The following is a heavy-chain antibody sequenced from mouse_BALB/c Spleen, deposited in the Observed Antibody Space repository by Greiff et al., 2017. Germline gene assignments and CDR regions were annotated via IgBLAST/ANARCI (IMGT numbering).Heavy chain of an antibody. CDR2: INPYNDGT. D-gene: IGHD2-1*01. CDR1: GYTFTSYV. J-gene: IGHJ1*01. Sequence: VQLQQSGPELVKPGASVKMSCKASGYTFTSYVMHWVKQKPGQGLEWIGYINPYNDGTKYNAKFKGKATLTSDTSSSTAYMELSSLTSEDSAVYNCARFGNYPTPYFDVGAQGPRSPSPQ. CDR3: ARFGNYPTPYFDV. V-gene: IGHV1-14*01.